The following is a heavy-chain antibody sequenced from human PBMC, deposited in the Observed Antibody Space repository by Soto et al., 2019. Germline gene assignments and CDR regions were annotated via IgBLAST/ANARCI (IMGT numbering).Heavy chain of an antibody. V-gene: IGHV1-69*02. CDR1: GGTFSSYT. J-gene: IGHJ4*02. CDR3: ASSNDILTRYPS. D-gene: IGHD3-9*01. CDR2: IIPILGIA. Sequence: QVQLVQSGAEVKKPGSSVKVSCKASGGTFSSYTISWVRQAPGQGLEWMGRIIPILGIANYAQKFQGRVTITAEKSTSTAYMELSSLRSEDTAVYYCASSNDILTRYPSWGQGTLVTVSS.